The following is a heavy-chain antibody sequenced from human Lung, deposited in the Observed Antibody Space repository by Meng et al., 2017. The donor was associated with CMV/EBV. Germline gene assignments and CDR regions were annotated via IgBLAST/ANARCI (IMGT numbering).Heavy chain of an antibody. CDR1: GYTFTSYD. D-gene: IGHD3-10*01. CDR2: MNPNSGNT. J-gene: IGHJ5*02. V-gene: IGHV1-8*01. CDR3: TRGRGSTHKGNWFDP. Sequence: SXXVSXKASGYTFTSYDINWVRQATGQGLEWMGWMNPNSGNTAYAPKFQGRLTMTRNTSINTAYMDLSSLRSEYTAIYYCTRGRGSTHKGNWFDPWGQGTXVTVSS.